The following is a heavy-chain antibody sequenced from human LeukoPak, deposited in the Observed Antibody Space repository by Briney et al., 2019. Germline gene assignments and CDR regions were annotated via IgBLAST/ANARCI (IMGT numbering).Heavy chain of an antibody. CDR3: ARDDPYSNYDHYFDY. CDR1: GFTFSDYY. D-gene: IGHD4-11*01. CDR2: ISSSGSTI. Sequence: KPGGSLRLSCAASGFTFSDYYVSWIRQAPGKGLEWVSYISSSGSTIYYADSVKGRFTISRDNAKNSLYLQMNSLRAEDTAVYYCARDDPYSNYDHYFDYWGQGTLVTVSS. J-gene: IGHJ4*02. V-gene: IGHV3-11*04.